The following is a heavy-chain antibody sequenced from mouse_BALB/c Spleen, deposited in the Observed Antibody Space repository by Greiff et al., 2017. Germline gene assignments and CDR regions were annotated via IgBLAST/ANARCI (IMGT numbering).Heavy chain of an antibody. CDR3: ARGGSYGN. D-gene: IGHD1-1*01. J-gene: IGHJ2*01. CDR2: INPSTGYT. CDR1: GYTFTSYW. Sequence: VQLQQSGAELAKPGASVKMSCKASGYTFTSYWMHWVKQRPGQGLEWIGYINPSTGYTEYDQKFTDKATLTADKSSSTAYMQLSSLTSEDSAVYYCARGGSYGNWGQGTTLTVSS. V-gene: IGHV1-7*01.